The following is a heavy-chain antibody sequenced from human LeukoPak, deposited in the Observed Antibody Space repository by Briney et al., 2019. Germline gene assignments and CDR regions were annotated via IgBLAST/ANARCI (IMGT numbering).Heavy chain of an antibody. V-gene: IGHV1-2*02. Sequence: ASVKVSCRASEYTFTDYYVHWVRQAPGQGLAWMGWINPNNGVPQCAQKFQATVTMTRDTSTNTAYLELISLGSDDTAVYFCARDGSFDSWGQGTLVTVSS. CDR1: EYTFTDYY. CDR2: INPNNGVP. J-gene: IGHJ4*02. D-gene: IGHD2-2*03. CDR3: ARDGSFDS.